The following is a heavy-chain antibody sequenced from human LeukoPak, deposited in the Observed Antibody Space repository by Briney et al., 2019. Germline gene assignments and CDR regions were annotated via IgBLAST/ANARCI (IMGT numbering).Heavy chain of an antibody. CDR3: ARDQYYDSSGYSNYYYGMDV. Sequence: GGSLRLSCAASGFTFNSYTMNWVRQAPGKGLEWVSSISSSSTYIYYADSMKGRFTISRDNAKNSLYLQMNSLSVEDTAVYYCARDQYYDSSGYSNYYYGMDVWGQGTTVTVSS. V-gene: IGHV3-21*01. D-gene: IGHD3-22*01. CDR2: ISSSSTYI. J-gene: IGHJ6*02. CDR1: GFTFNSYT.